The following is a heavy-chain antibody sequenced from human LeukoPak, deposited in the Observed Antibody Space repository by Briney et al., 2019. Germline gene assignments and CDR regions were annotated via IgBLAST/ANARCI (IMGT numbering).Heavy chain of an antibody. CDR2: GDHSGGT. D-gene: IGHD3-22*01. CDR1: GVSFNGFY. J-gene: IGHJ4*02. V-gene: IGHV4-34*01. CDR3: ARSYDSSGYYWYYFDY. Sequence: PSETLSLTCAVYGVSFNGFYWSWIRQPPGKGLEWIGEGDHSGGTKYNPSLKSRVTISADSSKNQFSLKLSSVTAADTAVYYCARSYDSSGYYWYYFDYWGQGTLVTVSS.